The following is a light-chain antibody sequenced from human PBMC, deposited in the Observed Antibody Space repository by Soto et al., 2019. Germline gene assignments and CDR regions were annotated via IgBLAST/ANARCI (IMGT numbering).Light chain of an antibody. CDR1: STDFVSYNR. CDR2: EVS. Sequence: QSALTQPPSVSGSPGQSVTISCTGTSTDFVSYNRVSWYQQPPGTAPKLIIYEVSNRPSGVSNRFSGSKSGNTASLTISGLQAEDEADYYCSSYTSSSTHVFGTGTKVTVL. V-gene: IGLV2-18*02. J-gene: IGLJ1*01. CDR3: SSYTSSSTHV.